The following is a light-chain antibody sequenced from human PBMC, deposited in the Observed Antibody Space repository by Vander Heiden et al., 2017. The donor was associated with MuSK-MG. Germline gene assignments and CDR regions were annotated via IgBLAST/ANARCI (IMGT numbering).Light chain of an antibody. CDR2: DAS. J-gene: IGKJ4*01. CDR3: QQRSNWPQNT. Sequence: EIVLTQSPATLSLSPGERATLSCRASQSVSSYLAWYQQKPGQAPRLLIYDASNRATGIPARFSGSVSGTDFTLTISSLEPEDFAVYYCQQRSNWPQNTFGGRTKVEIK. V-gene: IGKV3-11*01. CDR1: QSVSSY.